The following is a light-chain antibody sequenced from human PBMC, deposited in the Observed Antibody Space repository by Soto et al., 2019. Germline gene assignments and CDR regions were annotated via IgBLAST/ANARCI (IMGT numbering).Light chain of an antibody. CDR3: AAWDDNLNGPL. Sequence: QSVLTQPPSLSRTPGQRVTISCSGSNSNIGRYSVNWYQHFPGTAPKILIYSDDERPSGVPDRFSGSKSGTSAFLAISGLQSEDEAEYYCAAWDDNLNGPLFGGGTKLTVL. J-gene: IGLJ3*02. CDR2: SDD. CDR1: NSNIGRYS. V-gene: IGLV1-44*01.